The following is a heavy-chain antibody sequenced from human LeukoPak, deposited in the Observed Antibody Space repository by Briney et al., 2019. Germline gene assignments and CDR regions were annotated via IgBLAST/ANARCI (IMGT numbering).Heavy chain of an antibody. CDR1: GGSISSYY. V-gene: IGHV4-59*01. Sequence: PSETLSLTCTVSGGSISSYYWSWIRQPPGKGLGWIGYIYYSGSTNYNPSLKSRVTISVDTSKNQFSLKLSSVTAADTAVYYCATSNYPYYYYGMDVWGQGTTVTVSS. D-gene: IGHD1-7*01. CDR2: IYYSGST. J-gene: IGHJ6*02. CDR3: ATSNYPYYYYGMDV.